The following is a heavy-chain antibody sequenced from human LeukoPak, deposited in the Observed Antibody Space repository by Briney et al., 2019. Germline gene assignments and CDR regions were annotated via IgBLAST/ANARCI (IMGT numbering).Heavy chain of an antibody. CDR2: ISAYNGNT. CDR1: GYTFTSYG. J-gene: IGHJ6*02. D-gene: IGHD4-23*01. V-gene: IGHV1-18*01. CDR3: ARRTPAEYYYYYGMDV. Sequence: GASVKVSCKASGYTFTSYGISGVRQAPGQGLEWMGWISAYNGNTNYAQKLQGRVTMTTDTSTSTAYMELRSLRSGDTAVYYCARRTPAEYYYYYGMDVWGQGTTVTVSS.